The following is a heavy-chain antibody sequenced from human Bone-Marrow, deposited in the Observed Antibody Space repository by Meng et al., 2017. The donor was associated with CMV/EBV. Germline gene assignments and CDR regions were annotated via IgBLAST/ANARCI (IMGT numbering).Heavy chain of an antibody. J-gene: IGHJ5*02. CDR3: AREAVAGTNDWFDP. Sequence: YGFTFSSYWMHWVRQTPGKGLVWVSRINSDGSGTTYADSVKGRFTISRDNARDTLYLHMNSLRGEDTAVYYCAREAVAGTNDWFDPWGQGTLITVSS. V-gene: IGHV3-74*01. CDR2: INSDGSGT. CDR1: GFTFSSYW. D-gene: IGHD6-19*01.